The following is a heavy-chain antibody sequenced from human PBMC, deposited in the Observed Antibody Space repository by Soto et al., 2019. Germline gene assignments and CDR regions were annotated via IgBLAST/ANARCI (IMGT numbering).Heavy chain of an antibody. Sequence: ASVEVSCKASGYTFSDYYIHWVRQAPGQGLEWMGWIYPDSGGTDYAQKFQGRVTMTRDTSISTAYMELSRLRSDDTAVYYCRVTGVSEVDYWGQGTLVTSPQ. CDR2: IYPDSGGT. J-gene: IGHJ4*02. CDR3: RVTGVSEVDY. CDR1: GYTFSDYY. D-gene: IGHD2-8*01. V-gene: IGHV1-2*02.